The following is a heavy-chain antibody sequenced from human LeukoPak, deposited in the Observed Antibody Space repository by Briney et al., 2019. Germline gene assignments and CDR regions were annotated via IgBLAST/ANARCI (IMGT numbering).Heavy chain of an antibody. CDR2: IYYSGST. CDR3: TRTGRTWMFDY. D-gene: IGHD1-1*01. J-gene: IGHJ4*02. Sequence: PSETLSLTCTVSGGSISSYYWSWIRQPPGKGLEWIGYIYYSGSTNYNPSLKSRVTISVDTSKNQFSLKLTSVTAADTAIYYCTRTGRTWMFDYWGQGTLATVSS. CDR1: GGSISSYY. V-gene: IGHV4-59*08.